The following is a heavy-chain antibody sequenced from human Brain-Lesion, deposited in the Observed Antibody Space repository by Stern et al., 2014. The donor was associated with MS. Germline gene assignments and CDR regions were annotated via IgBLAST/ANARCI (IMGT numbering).Heavy chain of an antibody. J-gene: IGHJ4*02. CDR2: FDPEDGET. Sequence: VQLVQSGAEVKKPGASVKVSCKVSGYTLTELSMHWVRQAPRKGLEMMGGFDPEDGETIYAQKLQGRVTMTEDTSTDTAYMELSSLRSEDTAVYYCATLSPGAGGNYYRHFDYWGQGTLVTVSS. D-gene: IGHD1-26*01. V-gene: IGHV1-24*01. CDR1: GYTLTELS. CDR3: ATLSPGAGGNYYRHFDY.